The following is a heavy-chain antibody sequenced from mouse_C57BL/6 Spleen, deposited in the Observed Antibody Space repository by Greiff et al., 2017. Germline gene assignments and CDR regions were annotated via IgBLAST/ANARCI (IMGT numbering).Heavy chain of an antibody. V-gene: IGHV3-6*01. CDR1: GYSITSGYY. J-gene: IGHJ3*01. D-gene: IGHD1-1*01. CDR2: ISYDGSN. Sequence: VQLKQSGPGLVKPSQSLSLTCSVTGYSITSGYYWNWIRQFPGNKLEWMGYISYDGSNNYNPSLKNRISITRDTSKNQFFLKLNSVTTEDTATYYCARWYYGDYWGQGTLVTVSA. CDR3: ARWYYGDY.